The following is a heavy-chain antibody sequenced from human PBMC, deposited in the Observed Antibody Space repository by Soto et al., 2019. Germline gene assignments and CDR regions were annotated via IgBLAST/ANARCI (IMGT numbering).Heavy chain of an antibody. CDR2: IHYSGST. V-gene: IGHV4-39*01. J-gene: IGHJ4*02. Sequence: SETLSLTCRVSGDSISDTIYYWGWIRQPPGKGLEWIGSIHYSGSTQFHPSLKSRLTISVDTSKNQISLRLTSVTAADTAVYYCARQGSYWGQGTLVTVSS. CDR1: GDSISDTIYY. CDR3: ARQGSY.